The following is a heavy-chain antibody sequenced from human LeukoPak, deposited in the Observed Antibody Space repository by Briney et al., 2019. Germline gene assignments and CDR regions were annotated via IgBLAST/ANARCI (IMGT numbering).Heavy chain of an antibody. CDR3: ARWLVRGSRSSYFDY. CDR2: MNPNSGAT. Sequence: ASVKVSCKASGYTFTNYDFNWVRHATGQGIEWMGWMNPNSGATGYAQKFQGRVTMTRDTSINTAYMELSSLRSEDTAVYYCARWLVRGSRSSYFDYWGQGTLVTVSS. J-gene: IGHJ4*02. D-gene: IGHD6-6*01. V-gene: IGHV1-8*01. CDR1: GYTFTNYD.